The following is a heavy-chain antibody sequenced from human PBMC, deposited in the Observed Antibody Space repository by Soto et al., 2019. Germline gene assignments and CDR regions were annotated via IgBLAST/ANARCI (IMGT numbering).Heavy chain of an antibody. J-gene: IGHJ5*02. Sequence: ASVKVSCMASGYTFTSYGISWVRQAPGQGLEWMGWISAYNGNTNYAQKLQGRVTMTTDTSTSTAYMELRSLRSDATAVYYCARDSNGSGSYGLDPWGQGTLVTVSS. CDR3: ARDSNGSGSYGLDP. CDR1: GYTFTSYG. CDR2: ISAYNGNT. V-gene: IGHV1-18*01. D-gene: IGHD3-10*01.